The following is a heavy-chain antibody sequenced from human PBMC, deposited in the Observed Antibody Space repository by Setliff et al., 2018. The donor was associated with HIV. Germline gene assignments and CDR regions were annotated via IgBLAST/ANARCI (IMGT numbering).Heavy chain of an antibody. V-gene: IGHV3-11*03. CDR1: GFMFSDYY. Sequence: GGSLSLSCAASGFMFSDYYMSWIRQAPGKGLEWVSYISSSSSYTNYADSVKGRFTISRDNAKKSLYLRMNSPRAEDTAVYYCARVADTTRGTFDYWGQGTLVTVTS. CDR3: ARVADTTRGTFDY. J-gene: IGHJ4*02. D-gene: IGHD2-15*01. CDR2: ISSSSSYT.